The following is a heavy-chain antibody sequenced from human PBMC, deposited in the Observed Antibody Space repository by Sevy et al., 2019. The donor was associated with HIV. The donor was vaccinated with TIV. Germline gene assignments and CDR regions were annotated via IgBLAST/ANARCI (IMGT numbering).Heavy chain of an antibody. D-gene: IGHD3-3*01. CDR2: MSGRGGST. V-gene: IGHV3-23*01. CDR1: GFSFGTHA. CDR3: AKDVPDQSWYDDFWSGSPCFDY. Sequence: GGSLRLSCAASGFSFGTHAMSWVRQAPGKGLEWVSGMSGRGGSTGHADSVKGRFTISRDNSKNTLFLQMNALRADDTAVYYCAKDVPDQSWYDDFWSGSPCFDYWGRGILVTVSS. J-gene: IGHJ4*02.